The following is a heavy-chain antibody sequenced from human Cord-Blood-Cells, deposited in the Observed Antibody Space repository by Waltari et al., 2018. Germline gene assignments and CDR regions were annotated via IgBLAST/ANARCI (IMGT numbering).Heavy chain of an antibody. J-gene: IGHJ3*02. CDR3: ARETAAAGDAFDI. D-gene: IGHD6-13*01. V-gene: IGHV1-69*04. CDR2: IIPILGIA. Sequence: SYAIRWARPAPGPGLEWMGRIIPILGIANYAQKFQGRVTITADKSTSTAYMEPSSLRSEDTAVYYCARETAAAGDAFDIWGQGTMVTVSS. CDR1: SYA.